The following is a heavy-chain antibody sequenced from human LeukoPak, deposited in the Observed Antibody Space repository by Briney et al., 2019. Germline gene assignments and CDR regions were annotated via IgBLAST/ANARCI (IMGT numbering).Heavy chain of an antibody. Sequence: GGSLRLSCAASGFTVSSNYMSWVRQAPGKGLEWVSGINWNGGSTGYADSVKGRFTISRDNAKNSHYLQMKSLRAEDTALYYCARARTTIDNYYYMDVWGKGTTVTVSS. CDR1: GFTVSSNY. J-gene: IGHJ6*03. V-gene: IGHV3-20*04. CDR2: INWNGGST. CDR3: ARARTTIDNYYYMDV. D-gene: IGHD3-22*01.